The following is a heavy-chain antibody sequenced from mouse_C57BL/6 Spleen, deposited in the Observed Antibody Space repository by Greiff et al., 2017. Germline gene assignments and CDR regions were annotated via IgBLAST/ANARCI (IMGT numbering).Heavy chain of an antibody. D-gene: IGHD2-1*01. CDR1: GFTFSDYY. CDR2: INYDGSST. CDR3: ARVIYSYWYFDV. Sequence: EVHLVESEGGLVQPGSSMKLSCTASGFTFSDYYMAWVRQVPEKGLEWVANINYDGSSTYYLDSLKSRFIISRDNAKNILYLQMSSLKSEDTATYYCARVIYSYWYFDVWGTGTTVTVSS. J-gene: IGHJ1*03. V-gene: IGHV5-16*01.